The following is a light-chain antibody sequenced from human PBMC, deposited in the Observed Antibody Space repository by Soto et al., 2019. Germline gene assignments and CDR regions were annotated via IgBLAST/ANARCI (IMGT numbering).Light chain of an antibody. CDR1: QTISGW. J-gene: IGKJ2*01. V-gene: IGKV1-5*01. CDR2: DAS. CDR3: QQYKTLYT. Sequence: DIQMTQSPSTLSASVGDRVTITCRASQTISGWLAWYQQKPGKAPKLLIYDASSLESGVPSRFSGSESGTEFTLTISSLQPDDFATYYCQQYKTLYTFGQGTKLGIK.